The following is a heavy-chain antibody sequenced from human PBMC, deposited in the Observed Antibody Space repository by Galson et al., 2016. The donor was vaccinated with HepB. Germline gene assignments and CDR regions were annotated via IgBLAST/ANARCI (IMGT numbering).Heavy chain of an antibody. Sequence: SLRLSCAASGFTFRKYALSWVRRAPGEGLEWVSAISGSGRRTHYADSVKGRFTISRDNSKNTLYLQMNSLRAEDTAVYYCAKEEEEPAPPPHYYYYYGMDVWGQGTAVTVPS. CDR3: AKEEEEPAPPPHYYYYYGMDV. J-gene: IGHJ6*02. CDR2: ISGSGRRT. CDR1: GFTFRKYA. D-gene: IGHD6-6*01. V-gene: IGHV3-23*01.